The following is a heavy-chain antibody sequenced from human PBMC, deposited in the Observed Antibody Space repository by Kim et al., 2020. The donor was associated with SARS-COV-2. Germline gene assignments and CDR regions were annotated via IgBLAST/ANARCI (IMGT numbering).Heavy chain of an antibody. CDR1: GGSISSSSYY. CDR2: IYYSGST. J-gene: IGHJ5*02. D-gene: IGHD6-19*01. CDR3: ARLGHHSSGWHS. V-gene: IGHV4-39*01. Sequence: SETLSLTCTVSGGSISSSSYYWGWIRQPPGKGLEWIGSIYYSGSTYYNPSLKSRVTISVDTSKNQFSLKLSSVTAADTAVYYCARLGHHSSGWHSWGQGTLVTVSS.